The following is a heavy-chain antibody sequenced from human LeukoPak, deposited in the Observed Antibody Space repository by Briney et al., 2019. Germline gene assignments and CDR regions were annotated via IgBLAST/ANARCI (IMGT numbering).Heavy chain of an antibody. J-gene: IGHJ4*02. V-gene: IGHV1-18*01. Sequence: ASAKVSCKASGYTFSSYXIXXXRQAPGQXXEWMGWISTYNGHTXXAQKFQGRVTMTTDTSTSTAYMELRSLRFDDTAVYYCARGGSGYPFAYWGQGTLVTVSS. CDR3: ARGGSGYPFAY. CDR1: GYTFSSYX. CDR2: ISTYNGHT. D-gene: IGHD3-22*01.